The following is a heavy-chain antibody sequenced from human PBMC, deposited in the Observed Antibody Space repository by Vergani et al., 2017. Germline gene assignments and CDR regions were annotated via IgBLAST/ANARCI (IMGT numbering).Heavy chain of an antibody. V-gene: IGHV3-7*01. CDR2: IKQDGSEK. CDR1: GFTFSSYW. J-gene: IGHJ6*02. Sequence: EVQLVESGGGLVQPGGSLRLSCAASGFTFSSYWMSWVRQAPGKGLEWVANIKQDGSEKYYVDSVKGRFTISRDNAKNELYLQMNSLRADDTAVYYCARAYGSGRYSLVVYYYYYYGMDVWGQGTTVTVSS. D-gene: IGHD3-10*01. CDR3: ARAYGSGRYSLVVYYYYYYGMDV.